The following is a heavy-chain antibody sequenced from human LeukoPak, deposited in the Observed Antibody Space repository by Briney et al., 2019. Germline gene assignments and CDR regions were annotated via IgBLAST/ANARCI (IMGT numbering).Heavy chain of an antibody. D-gene: IGHD6-13*01. CDR1: GFTVGDYA. V-gene: IGHV3-49*04. J-gene: IGHJ4*02. Sequence: PGGSLRLSCTASGFTVGDYAMSWGRQAPGKGRGLVGFIRIEAYGGTTEYTASVKCRFTISRNDSKSICYLQMNSLKTGKTAGYYCTRCGYKSSWYWWSDYWGQGTVVSVRS. CDR3: TRCGYKSSWYWWSDY. CDR2: IRIEAYGGTT.